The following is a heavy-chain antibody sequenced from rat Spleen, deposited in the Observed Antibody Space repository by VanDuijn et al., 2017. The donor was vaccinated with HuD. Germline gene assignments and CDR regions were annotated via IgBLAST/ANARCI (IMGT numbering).Heavy chain of an antibody. CDR3: STAGSFTDYYFEGGFDY. V-gene: IGHV5-27*01. Sequence: EVQLVESGGGLVQPGRSLKLSCAASGFTFSNYYMAWVRQAPTKGLEWVAYISTGGGNTYYRDSVKGRFTVSRDNAKSTLYLQMESLRSEDTATYYCSTAGSFTDYYFEGGFDYWGQGVMVTVSS. D-gene: IGHD1-6*01. CDR2: ISTGGGNT. J-gene: IGHJ2*01. CDR1: GFTFSNYY.